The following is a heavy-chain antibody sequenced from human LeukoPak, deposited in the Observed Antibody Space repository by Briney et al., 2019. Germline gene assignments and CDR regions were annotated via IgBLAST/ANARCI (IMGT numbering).Heavy chain of an antibody. CDR1: GGSISSSSYY. Sequence: SETLSLTCAVYGGSISSSSYYWGWIRQPPGKGLEWIGSIYYSGNTYYNPSLKSRVTVSVDTSKNQFSLKLNSVTAADTAVYYCARLPSSSWLNWFDPWGQGTLVTVSS. CDR3: ARLPSSSWLNWFDP. J-gene: IGHJ5*02. V-gene: IGHV4-39*01. D-gene: IGHD6-13*01. CDR2: IYYSGNT.